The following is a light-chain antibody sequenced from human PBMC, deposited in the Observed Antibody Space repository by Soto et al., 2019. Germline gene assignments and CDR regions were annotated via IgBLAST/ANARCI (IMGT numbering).Light chain of an antibody. Sequence: EIVLTQSPGTLSLSPGERATLSCRASQSVSSRYLACYQQKPGQAPRLLIYGASSWPSGIPARFSGSGSGTDFTLTISRLEPEDFAVYYCQQYGSSGYTFGQGTKLEIK. V-gene: IGKV3-20*01. CDR2: GAS. J-gene: IGKJ2*01. CDR3: QQYGSSGYT. CDR1: QSVSSRY.